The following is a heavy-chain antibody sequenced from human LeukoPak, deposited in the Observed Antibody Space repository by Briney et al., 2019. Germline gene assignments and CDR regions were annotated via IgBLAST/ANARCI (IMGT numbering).Heavy chain of an antibody. CDR2: IYTSGST. CDR1: GGSISSGSYY. J-gene: IGHJ4*02. D-gene: IGHD6-13*01. V-gene: IGHV4-61*02. Sequence: PSETLSLTCTVSGGSISSGSYYWSWIRQPAGKGLEWIGRIYTSGSTNYNPSLKSRVTISVDTSKKNFSLKLSSVTDADSAVYYCAREAHTSSIAAAGHVDYWGQGTLVTVSS. CDR3: AREAHTSSIAAAGHVDY.